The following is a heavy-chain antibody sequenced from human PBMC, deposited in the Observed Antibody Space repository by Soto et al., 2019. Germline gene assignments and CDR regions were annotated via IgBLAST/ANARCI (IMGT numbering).Heavy chain of an antibody. Sequence: ASVKVSGKASGYTFTSYYMHWVRQAPGQGLEWMGIINPSGGSTSYAQKFQGRVTMTRDTSKSTVYMELRSRRSEDTAVYYCARNPGYSSGWSEEYYFDYWGQGTLVTVSS. CDR3: ARNPGYSSGWSEEYYFDY. CDR1: GYTFTSYY. D-gene: IGHD6-19*01. V-gene: IGHV1-46*01. J-gene: IGHJ4*02. CDR2: INPSGGST.